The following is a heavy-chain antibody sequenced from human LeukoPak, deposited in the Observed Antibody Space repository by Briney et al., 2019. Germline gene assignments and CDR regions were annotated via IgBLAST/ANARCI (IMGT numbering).Heavy chain of an antibody. D-gene: IGHD2-15*01. V-gene: IGHV3-23*01. CDR1: GFTFSSYS. CDR3: AKDRGRTWVQVAN. J-gene: IGHJ4*02. Sequence: GGSLRLSCAASGFTFSSYSMSWVRQAPGKGLEWVSGISGSGGSTYYADSVKGRFTISRDNSKHTLYLQMTSLRVDGTAVYYCAKDRGRTWVQVANWGQGTLVTVSS. CDR2: ISGSGGST.